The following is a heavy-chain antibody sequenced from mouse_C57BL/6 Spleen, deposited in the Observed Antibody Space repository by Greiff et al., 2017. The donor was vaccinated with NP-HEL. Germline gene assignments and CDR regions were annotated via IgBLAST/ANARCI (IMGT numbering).Heavy chain of an antibody. V-gene: IGHV1-82*01. CDR2: IYPGDGDT. CDR1: GYAFSSSW. J-gene: IGHJ2*01. D-gene: IGHD1-1*01. Sequence: QVQLKESGPELVKPGASVKISCKASGYAFSSSWMNWVKQRPGKGLEWIGRIYPGDGDTNYNGKFKGKATLTADKSSSTAYMQLSSLTSEDSAVYFCASYYYGSSYGYWGQGTTLTVSS. CDR3: ASYYYGSSYGY.